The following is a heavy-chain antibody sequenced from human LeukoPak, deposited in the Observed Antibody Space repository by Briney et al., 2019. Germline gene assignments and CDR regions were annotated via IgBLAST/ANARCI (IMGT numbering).Heavy chain of an antibody. CDR2: IRYDGSNK. J-gene: IGHJ4*02. Sequence: GGSLRLSCAVSGFTFSSYGMHWVRQAPGKGLEGGGFIRYDGSNKYYADSVKGRFTISRDNSKNTLYLQMNSLRAEDTAVYYCAKDRYSSSWYYFDYWGQGTLVTVSS. CDR3: AKDRYSSSWYYFDY. CDR1: GFTFSSYG. D-gene: IGHD6-13*01. V-gene: IGHV3-30*02.